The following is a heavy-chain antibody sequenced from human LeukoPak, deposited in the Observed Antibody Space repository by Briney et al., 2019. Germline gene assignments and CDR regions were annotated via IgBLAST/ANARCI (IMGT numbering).Heavy chain of an antibody. CDR1: GRSISSYY. V-gene: IGHV4-59*01. CDR2: IYYSEST. CDR3: AGDHGDLHWYFDL. Sequence: SETLSLTCTVSGRSISSYYWSWIRQPPGKGLEWIGYIYYSESTNYNPSLKSRVTISVDTSKNQFSLKLSSVTAADTAVYYCAGDHGDLHWYFDLWGRGTLVTVSS. J-gene: IGHJ2*01. D-gene: IGHD4-17*01.